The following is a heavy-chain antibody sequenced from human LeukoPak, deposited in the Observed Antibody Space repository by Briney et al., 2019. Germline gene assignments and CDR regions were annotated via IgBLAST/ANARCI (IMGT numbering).Heavy chain of an antibody. CDR2: IWYDGSNK. J-gene: IGHJ4*02. CDR1: GFTFSNYG. Sequence: GGSLRLSCAASGFTFSNYGMHWVRQAPGKGLEWVAVIWYDGSNKYYADSVKGRFTISRDNSKNTLYLQMNSLRAEDTAVCYCARNKEIAAAGSENDPYFDYWGQGTLVTVSS. V-gene: IGHV3-33*01. CDR3: ARNKEIAAAGSENDPYFDY. D-gene: IGHD6-13*01.